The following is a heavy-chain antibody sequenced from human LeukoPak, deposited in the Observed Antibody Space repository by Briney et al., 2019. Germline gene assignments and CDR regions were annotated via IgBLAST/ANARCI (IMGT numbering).Heavy chain of an antibody. D-gene: IGHD4-17*01. CDR1: GYSFTNYW. J-gene: IGHJ6*03. CDR3: ARHTDYGGYYYYYMDV. Sequence: GESLKISCKGSGYSFTNYWIGWVRQMPGKGLEWMAIIYPGDSDTRYSPSFQGQVTISADKSISTAYLQWSSLKASDTAIYYCARHTDYGGYYYYYMDVWGKGTTVTVSS. V-gene: IGHV5-51*01. CDR2: IYPGDSDT.